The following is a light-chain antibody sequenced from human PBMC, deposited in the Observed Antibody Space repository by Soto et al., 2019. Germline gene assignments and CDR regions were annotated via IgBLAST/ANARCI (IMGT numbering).Light chain of an antibody. CDR2: LNSDGSH. CDR1: SGHSSYD. V-gene: IGLV4-69*01. J-gene: IGLJ3*02. CDR3: QTWGTGINWV. Sequence: QLVLTQSPSASASLGASVKLTCTLSSGHSSYDIAWHQQQPEKGPRYLMKLNSDGSHSKGDGIPDRFSGYSSGAARYLTISSLQSEDEADYYCQTWGTGINWVFGGGTKLTVL.